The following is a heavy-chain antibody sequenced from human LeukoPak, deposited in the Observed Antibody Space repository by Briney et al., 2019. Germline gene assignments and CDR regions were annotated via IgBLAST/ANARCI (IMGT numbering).Heavy chain of an antibody. Sequence: PVKVSCKASGGTFSSYAISWVRQAPGQGLEWMGGIIPIFGTANYAQKFQGRVTITADESTSTAYMELSSLRSEDAAVYYCARDHDYGDHGMDVRGQGTTVTVSS. D-gene: IGHD4-17*01. V-gene: IGHV1-69*01. CDR2: IIPIFGTA. CDR3: ARDHDYGDHGMDV. CDR1: GGTFSSYA. J-gene: IGHJ6*02.